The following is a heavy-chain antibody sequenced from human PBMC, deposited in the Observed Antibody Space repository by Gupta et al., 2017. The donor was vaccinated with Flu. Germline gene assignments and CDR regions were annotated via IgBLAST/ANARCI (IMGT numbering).Heavy chain of an antibody. Sequence: QVQLQESGLGLVKPSQTLSLTCSVSGGSIDSGSYFWSWLRQHPGRGLEWIGYIYSDVNTYYNPSLMSRISISRDTSKNQFSLNLRSVTAADSAVYYCARESHTVGGGYHYFFDFWGQGTQVTASS. J-gene: IGHJ4*02. CDR3: ARESHTVGGGYHYFFDF. D-gene: IGHD3-22*01. CDR2: IYSDVNT. CDR1: GGSIDSGSYF. V-gene: IGHV4-31*03.